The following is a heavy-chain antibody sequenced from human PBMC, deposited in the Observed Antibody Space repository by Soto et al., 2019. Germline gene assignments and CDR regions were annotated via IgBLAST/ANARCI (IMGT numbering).Heavy chain of an antibody. CDR3: TRAIGSGGAMGGFDY. CDR2: IIPIFDAP. Sequence: QVELVQSGAQVKKPGSAVKVSCKASGGTFNMFAMNWVRQAPGHGLEWMGVIIPIFDAPRYSEQFQGRVTITVDESTSTAYMELSSLTSDDTAIDYCTRAIGSGGAMGGFDYWGQGTLVTVSS. J-gene: IGHJ4*02. D-gene: IGHD3-16*01. V-gene: IGHV1-69*01. CDR1: GGTFNMFA.